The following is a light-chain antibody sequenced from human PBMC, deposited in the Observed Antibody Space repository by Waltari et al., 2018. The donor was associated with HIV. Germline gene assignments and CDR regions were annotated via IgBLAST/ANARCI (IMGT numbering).Light chain of an antibody. CDR2: DVS. CDR1: SSDVGGYTY. Sequence: QSALTQPASVSGSPGQSITISCTGTSSDVGGYTYVSWYQQHPGKAPKLMIYDVSNRPSGVSNRFSGSKSGNTASLTISGLQAEDDADYYCSSYTSTYVFGTGTKVTVL. J-gene: IGLJ1*01. CDR3: SSYTSTYV. V-gene: IGLV2-14*01.